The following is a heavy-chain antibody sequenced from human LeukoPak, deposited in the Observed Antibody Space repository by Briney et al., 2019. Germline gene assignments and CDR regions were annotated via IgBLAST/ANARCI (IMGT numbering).Heavy chain of an antibody. D-gene: IGHD6-13*01. Sequence: GGSLRLSCAASGFTFSSYAMSWVRQAPGKGLEWVSAISGSGGSTYYADSVKGRFTISRDNSKNTLYLQMNSLRAEDTAVYYCARSNVIAAAGRTYYYYYGMDVWGQGTTVTVSS. J-gene: IGHJ6*02. CDR1: GFTFSSYA. V-gene: IGHV3-23*01. CDR3: ARSNVIAAAGRTYYYYYGMDV. CDR2: ISGSGGST.